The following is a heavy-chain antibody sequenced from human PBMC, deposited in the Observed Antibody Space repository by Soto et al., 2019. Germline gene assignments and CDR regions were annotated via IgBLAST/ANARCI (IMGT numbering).Heavy chain of an antibody. CDR2: ISYDGSNK. D-gene: IGHD6-13*01. J-gene: IGHJ4*02. V-gene: IGHV3-30-3*01. Sequence: GGSLRLSCAASGFTFSSYAMHWVRQAPGKGLEWVAVISYDGSNKYYADSVKGRFTISRDNSKNTLYLQMNSLRAEDTAVYYCARDIGFVFGSSWFILDYWGQGTLVTVSS. CDR3: ARDIGFVFGSSWFILDY. CDR1: GFTFSSYA.